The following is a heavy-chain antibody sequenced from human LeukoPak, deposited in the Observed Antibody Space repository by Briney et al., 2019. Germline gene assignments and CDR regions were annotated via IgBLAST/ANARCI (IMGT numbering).Heavy chain of an antibody. J-gene: IGHJ3*02. D-gene: IGHD1-7*01. CDR1: DGSISSGGYY. CDR2: IYYSGST. CDR3: ASNWNYEGGAFDI. Sequence: SETLSLTCTVSDGSISSGGYYWSWIRQHPGKGLEWIGYIYYSGSTYYNPSLKSRVTISVDTSKNQFSLKLSSVTAADTAVYYCASNWNYEGGAFDIWGQGTMVTVSS. V-gene: IGHV4-31*03.